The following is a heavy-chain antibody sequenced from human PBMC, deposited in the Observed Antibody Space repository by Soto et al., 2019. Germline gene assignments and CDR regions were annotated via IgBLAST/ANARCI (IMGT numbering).Heavy chain of an antibody. V-gene: IGHV5-51*01. CDR2: IYPGDSDT. CDR1: GYSFTIYW. CDR3: ARPPYGSGSYYSNAFDI. Sequence: GESLKISCKGSGYSFTIYWIGWVRQMPGKGLEWMGIIYPGDSDTRYSPSFQGQVTISADKSISTAYLQWSSLKASDTAMYYCARPPYGSGSYYSNAFDIWGQGTMVTVSS. J-gene: IGHJ3*02. D-gene: IGHD3-10*01.